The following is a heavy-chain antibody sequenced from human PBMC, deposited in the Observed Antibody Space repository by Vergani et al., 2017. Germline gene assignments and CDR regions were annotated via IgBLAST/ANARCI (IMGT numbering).Heavy chain of an antibody. CDR3: ARGSCLGGSCYKPLFDY. CDR2: IHTSGST. CDR1: GGSINSHNYY. Sequence: QVQLQESGPGLVKPSQTLSLTCTVSGGSINSHNYYWSWIRQPAGKGLEWIGRIHTSGSTNYNPTPKSRVTMSEDTSKNQFSLNLTSLTAADTAVYFCARGSCLGGSCYKPLFDYWGQGILVTVSS. J-gene: IGHJ4*02. V-gene: IGHV4-61*02. D-gene: IGHD2-15*01.